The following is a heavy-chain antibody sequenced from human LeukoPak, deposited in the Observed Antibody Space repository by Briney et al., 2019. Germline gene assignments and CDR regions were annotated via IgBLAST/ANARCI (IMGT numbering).Heavy chain of an antibody. Sequence: GGSLRLSCAASGFTFNSYSMNWVRQAPGKGLEWVSSISSSNLSYIYYADSVKGRFTIFRDNAKNSLYLQMNSLRAEDTAVYYCVRDRVYGSGSYYTADDAFDIWGQGTMVTVSS. CDR1: GFTFNSYS. CDR3: VRDRVYGSGSYYTADDAFDI. CDR2: ISSSNLSYI. D-gene: IGHD3-10*01. J-gene: IGHJ3*02. V-gene: IGHV3-21*01.